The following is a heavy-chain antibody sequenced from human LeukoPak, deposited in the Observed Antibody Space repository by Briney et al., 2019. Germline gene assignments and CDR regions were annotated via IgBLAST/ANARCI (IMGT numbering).Heavy chain of an antibody. D-gene: IGHD3-9*01. CDR2: ISAYNGNT. V-gene: IGHV1-18*01. Sequence: GASVKVSCKASGYTFTSYGISWVRQAPGQGLEWMGWISAYNGNTNYAQKLQGRVTMTTDTSTSTAYMELRSLRSDDTAVYYCARARVSVLRYFDWSYHAFDIWGQGTMVTVSS. CDR1: GYTFTSYG. CDR3: ARARVSVLRYFDWSYHAFDI. J-gene: IGHJ3*02.